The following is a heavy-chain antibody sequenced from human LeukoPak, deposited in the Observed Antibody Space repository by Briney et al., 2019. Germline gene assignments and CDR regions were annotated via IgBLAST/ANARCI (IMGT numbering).Heavy chain of an antibody. Sequence: LVKVSCKASGGTFSSYAISWVRQAPGQGLEWMGRIIPILGIANYAQKFQGRVTITADKSTSTAYMELSSLRSEDTAVYYCASIAAGFDYWGQGTLVTVSS. CDR2: IIPILGIA. CDR1: GGTFSSYA. CDR3: ASIAAGFDY. D-gene: IGHD6-13*01. J-gene: IGHJ4*02. V-gene: IGHV1-69*04.